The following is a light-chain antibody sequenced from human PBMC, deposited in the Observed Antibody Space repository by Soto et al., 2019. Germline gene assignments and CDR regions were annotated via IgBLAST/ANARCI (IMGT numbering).Light chain of an antibody. Sequence: QSALTQPASVSGSPGQSITISCTGTSSDVGGYDYVSWYQQHPGEAPKLMIFEVTYRPSGVSTRFSASKSGNTASLTISGLQAEDEAEYYCGSYTSSSTWVFGGGTKLTVL. CDR3: GSYTSSSTWV. V-gene: IGLV2-14*01. J-gene: IGLJ3*02. CDR2: EVT. CDR1: SSDVGGYDY.